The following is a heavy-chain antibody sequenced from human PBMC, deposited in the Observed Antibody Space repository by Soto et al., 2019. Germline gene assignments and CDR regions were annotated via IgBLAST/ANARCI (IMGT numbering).Heavy chain of an antibody. J-gene: IGHJ4*02. CDR3: AKLSAGSRGTALVNVFDS. V-gene: IGHV4-59*03. D-gene: IGHD2-8*01. CDR1: GASISNNY. CDR2: IYHSGIYNSVST. Sequence: PSETLSLTCNVSGASISNNYWSWIRQPPGKALEWIGFIYHSGIYNSVSTDYNPSLKGRITISVDTSKNQFSLRLRSATAADTAFYYCAKLSAGSRGTALVNVFDSWGQGALVTVSS.